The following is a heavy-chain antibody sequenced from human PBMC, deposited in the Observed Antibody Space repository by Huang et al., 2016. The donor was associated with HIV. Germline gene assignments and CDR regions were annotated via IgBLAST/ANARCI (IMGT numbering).Heavy chain of an antibody. CDR3: ARDGTAHYYYYMDV. J-gene: IGHJ6*03. CDR2: VYDSGST. CDR1: GGSISSHY. Sequence: QVQLQESGPGLVKPSETLSLTCTVSGGSISSHYWSWIRQPPGKGLEWIGSVYDSGSTNYNPSLKSRVTISVDTSKNQFSLKLSSVTAADTAVYYCARDGTAHYYYYMDVWGKGTTVTVSS. V-gene: IGHV4-59*11.